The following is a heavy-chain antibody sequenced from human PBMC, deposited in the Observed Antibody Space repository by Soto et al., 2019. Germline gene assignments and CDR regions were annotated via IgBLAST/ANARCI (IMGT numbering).Heavy chain of an antibody. D-gene: IGHD3-16*01. CDR1: GFTFSSYA. V-gene: IGHV3-23*01. CDR3: AKDTLGSSYYYYYYMDV. J-gene: IGHJ6*03. CDR2: IIGSSSNT. Sequence: GGSLRLSCAASGFTFSSYAMSWVRQAPGKGLEWVSAIIGSSSNTYYADSVKGRFTISRDNSKNTLYLQMNSLRAEDTAVYYCAKDTLGSSYYYYYYMDVWGKGTTVTVSS.